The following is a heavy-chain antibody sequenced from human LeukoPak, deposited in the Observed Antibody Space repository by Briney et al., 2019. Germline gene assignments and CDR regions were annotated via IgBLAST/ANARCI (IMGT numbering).Heavy chain of an antibody. D-gene: IGHD2-15*01. J-gene: IGHJ4*02. Sequence: ASVKVSCKASGYTFTGYYMHWVRQAPGQGLEWMGWINPNSGGTKYAQKFEGRVTMTSDASISTAYMELSSLRSDDTAVYYCASRPDQHLLYYFDYWGQGALVTVSS. CDR1: GYTFTGYY. CDR2: INPNSGGT. V-gene: IGHV1-2*02. CDR3: ASRPDQHLLYYFDY.